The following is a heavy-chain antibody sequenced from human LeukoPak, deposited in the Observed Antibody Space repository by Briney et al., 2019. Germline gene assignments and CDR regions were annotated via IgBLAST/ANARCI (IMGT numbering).Heavy chain of an antibody. CDR1: GGSIRSGNYY. V-gene: IGHV4-61*02. CDR2: INTRGST. D-gene: IGHD3-10*01. J-gene: IGHJ6*03. Sequence: SQTLSLTCTVSGGSIRSGNYYWSWTRQPAGKGLEWIGRINTRGSTNYSPSLKSRVTMSVDTSKNQFSLKLSSVTAADTAVYYCARDVKSRRRQWFGELSVYYYYYMDVWGKGTTVTISS. CDR3: ARDVKSRRRQWFGELSVYYYYYMDV.